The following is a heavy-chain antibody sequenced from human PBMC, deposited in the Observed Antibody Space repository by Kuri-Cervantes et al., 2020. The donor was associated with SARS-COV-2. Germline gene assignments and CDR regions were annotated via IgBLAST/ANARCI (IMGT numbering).Heavy chain of an antibody. V-gene: IGHV1-3*01. CDR3: AREGIQLWEGIYYYYYGMDV. CDR1: GYTFTSYA. Sequence: ASVKVSCKASGYTFTSYAMHWVRQAPGQRLEWMGWINAGNGNTEYSQKFQGRVTITRDTSASTAYMELSSLRSEDTAVYYCAREGIQLWEGIYYYYYGMDVWGQGTTVTVSS. J-gene: IGHJ6*02. CDR2: INAGNGNT. D-gene: IGHD5-18*01.